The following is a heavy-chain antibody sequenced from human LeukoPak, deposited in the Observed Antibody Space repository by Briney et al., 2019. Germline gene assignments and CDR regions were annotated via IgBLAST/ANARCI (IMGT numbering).Heavy chain of an antibody. CDR1: GFTFSDYY. Sequence: GGSLRLSCAGSGFTFSDYYMSWIRQAPGKGLEWVSYISSSDTTIYYADSVKGRFTISRDNAQNSLYLQMNTLRADDTAVYYCARADCSSTSCYKLDYWGQGTLVTVSS. V-gene: IGHV3-11*04. CDR2: ISSSDTTI. D-gene: IGHD2-2*02. CDR3: ARADCSSTSCYKLDY. J-gene: IGHJ4*02.